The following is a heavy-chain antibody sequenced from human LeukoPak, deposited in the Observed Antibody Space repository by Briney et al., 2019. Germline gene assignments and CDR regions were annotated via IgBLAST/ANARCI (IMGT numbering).Heavy chain of an antibody. V-gene: IGHV4-59*01. Sequence: RSSETLSLTCIVSGGSISSYYWSWIRQPPGKGLDWIGYIYNSGRTNYNPSLKSRVTISVDTSKNQFSLKLSSVTAADTAVYYCARYDSGNSNDAFDIWGQGTMVTVSS. CDR2: IYNSGRT. CDR1: GGSISSYY. CDR3: ARYDSGNSNDAFDI. D-gene: IGHD4-23*01. J-gene: IGHJ3*02.